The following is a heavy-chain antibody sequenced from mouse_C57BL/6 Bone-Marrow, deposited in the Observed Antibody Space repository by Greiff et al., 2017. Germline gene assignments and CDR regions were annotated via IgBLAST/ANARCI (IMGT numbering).Heavy chain of an antibody. CDR1: GYTFTSYG. Sequence: QVQLQQSGAELARPGASVKLSCKASGYTFTSYGISWVKQRTGQGLEWIGEIYPRSGNTYYNEKFKGKATLSADKSSSTAYMELRSLTSEDSAVYFCARPIYYGSSYGWFAYWGQGTLVTVSA. CDR2: IYPRSGNT. V-gene: IGHV1-81*01. D-gene: IGHD1-1*01. J-gene: IGHJ3*01. CDR3: ARPIYYGSSYGWFAY.